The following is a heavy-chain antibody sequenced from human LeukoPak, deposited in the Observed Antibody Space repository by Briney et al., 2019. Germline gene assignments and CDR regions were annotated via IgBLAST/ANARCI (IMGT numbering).Heavy chain of an antibody. CDR3: ASMGGSYWNYFDY. Sequence: SETLSLTCAVSGGFISSSNWWSWVRQPPGKGLEWIGEIYHSGSTNYNPSLKSRVTISVDKSKNQFSLKLSSVTAADTAVYYCASMGGSYWNYFDYWGQGTLVTVSS. V-gene: IGHV4-4*02. CDR1: GGFISSSNW. J-gene: IGHJ4*02. CDR2: IYHSGST. D-gene: IGHD1-26*01.